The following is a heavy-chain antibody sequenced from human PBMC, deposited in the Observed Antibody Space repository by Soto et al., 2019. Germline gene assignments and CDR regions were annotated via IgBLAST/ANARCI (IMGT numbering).Heavy chain of an antibody. CDR1: GFSFSSYG. CDR3: AKQESVWDDHFDS. CDR2: ISYDGTDE. V-gene: IGHV3-30*18. D-gene: IGHD1-1*01. Sequence: QVQLVESGGGVVQPGRSLRLSCAASGFSFSSYGMHWVRQAPGKGLEWVAMISYDGTDEYYADSVKGRFTISRDNSKQGVYLNMNRLTAEHRAGYYCAKQESVWDDHFDSGGQGTLFTVSS. J-gene: IGHJ4*02.